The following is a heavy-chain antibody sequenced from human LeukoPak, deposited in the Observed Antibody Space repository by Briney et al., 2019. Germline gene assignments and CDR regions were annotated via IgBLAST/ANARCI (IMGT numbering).Heavy chain of an antibody. CDR3: ARGRLLWFGEYNYFDY. CDR1: GGSISSYY. D-gene: IGHD3-10*01. Sequence: SETLSLTCTVSGGSISSYYWSWIRQPAGKGLEWTGRIYTSGSTNYNPSLKSRVTMSVDTSKNQFSLKLSSVTAADTAVYYCARGRLLWFGEYNYFDYWGQGTLVTVSS. J-gene: IGHJ4*02. CDR2: IYTSGST. V-gene: IGHV4-4*07.